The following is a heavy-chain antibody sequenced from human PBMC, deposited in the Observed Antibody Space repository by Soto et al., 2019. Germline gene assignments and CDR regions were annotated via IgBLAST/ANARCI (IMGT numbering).Heavy chain of an antibody. D-gene: IGHD3-10*01. V-gene: IGHV3-15*07. CDR1: GFTFSNAW. CDR2: IKSKTDGGTT. J-gene: IGHJ6*02. Sequence: EVQLVESGGGLVKPGGSLRLSCAASGFTFSNAWMNWVRQAPGKGLEWVGRIKSKTDGGTTDYAAPLKGRFTISRHDSKTTLYLQMTSLKTADTAVYYCTTGLGWVGFGMDVWGQVTTVTVSS. CDR3: TTGLGWVGFGMDV.